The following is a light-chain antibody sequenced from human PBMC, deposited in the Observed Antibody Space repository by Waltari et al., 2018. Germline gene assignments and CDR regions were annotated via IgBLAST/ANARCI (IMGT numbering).Light chain of an antibody. J-gene: IGKJ1*01. CDR1: QTITTY. CDR2: TAS. V-gene: IGKV1-39*01. Sequence: DIQMTQSPSSLSASVGDRVTITCRASQTITTYVNWYQQKPGKAPNLLIYTASSLQSGVPSRFSGSASGTDFTLTISNLQPEDFATYYCQQSYSVPHITFGQGTKVEVK. CDR3: QQSYSVPHIT.